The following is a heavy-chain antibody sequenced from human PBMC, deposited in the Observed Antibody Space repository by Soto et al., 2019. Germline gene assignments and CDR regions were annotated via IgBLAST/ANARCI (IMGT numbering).Heavy chain of an antibody. J-gene: IGHJ5*02. CDR3: ARASGGPYWFDP. CDR2: INSDGSSP. D-gene: IGHD2-15*01. Sequence: PGGSLRLSCAASGFTFSNYWMHWVRQAPGKGLIWVSRINSDGSSPSYADSVKGRFTISRDNAKNTLYLQMNSLKAEDTAVYYCARASGGPYWFDPWGQGTLVTVSS. V-gene: IGHV3-74*01. CDR1: GFTFSNYW.